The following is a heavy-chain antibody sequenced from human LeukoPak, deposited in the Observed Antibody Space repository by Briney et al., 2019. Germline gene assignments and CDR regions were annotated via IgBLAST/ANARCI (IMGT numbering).Heavy chain of an antibody. CDR1: GFTFSSYG. Sequence: GGSLRLSCAASGFTFSSYGMHWVRQAPGKGLEWVAVIWYDGSNKYYADSVKGRFTISRGNSKNTLYLQMNSLRAEDAAVYYCARTPTDYDILTGYYARYYFDYWGQGTLVTVSS. CDR3: ARTPTDYDILTGYYARYYFDY. V-gene: IGHV3-33*01. CDR2: IWYDGSNK. J-gene: IGHJ4*02. D-gene: IGHD3-9*01.